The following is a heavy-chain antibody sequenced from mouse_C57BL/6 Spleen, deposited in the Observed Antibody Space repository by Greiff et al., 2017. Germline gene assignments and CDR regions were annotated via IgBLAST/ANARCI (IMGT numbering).Heavy chain of an antibody. D-gene: IGHD2-4*01. CDR1: GYTFTSYW. Sequence: QVQLQQPGAELVRPGPSVKLSCKASGYTFTSYWMHWVKQRPGQGLEWIGVIDPSDSYTNYNQKFKGNATLTVDTSSSTAYMQLSSLTSEDSAVYYCAKRDYAFAYWGQGTLVTVSA. V-gene: IGHV1-59*01. CDR3: AKRDYAFAY. J-gene: IGHJ3*01. CDR2: IDPSDSYT.